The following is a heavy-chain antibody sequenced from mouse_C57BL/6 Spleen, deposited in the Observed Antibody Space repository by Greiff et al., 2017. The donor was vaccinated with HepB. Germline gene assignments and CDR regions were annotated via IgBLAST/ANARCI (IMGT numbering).Heavy chain of an antibody. CDR1: GYTFTSYT. J-gene: IGHJ2*01. V-gene: IGHV1-4*01. Sequence: QVQLQQSGAELARPGASVKMSCKASGYTFTSYTMHWVKQRPGQGLEWIGYINPSSGYTKYNQKFKDKATLTADKSSSTAYMQLSSLTSEDSAVYYCARSGYYDYDVNYFDYWGQGTTLTVSS. D-gene: IGHD2-4*01. CDR3: ARSGYYDYDVNYFDY. CDR2: INPSSGYT.